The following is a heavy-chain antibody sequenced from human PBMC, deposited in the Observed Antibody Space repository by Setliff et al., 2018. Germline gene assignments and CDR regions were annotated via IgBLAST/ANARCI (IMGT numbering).Heavy chain of an antibody. CDR1: GGSISSGGYY. CDR3: ASSQPDYCSSTSCYGALDY. J-gene: IGHJ4*02. CDR2: IYYSGST. D-gene: IGHD2-2*01. V-gene: IGHV4-31*03. Sequence: PSETLSLTCTVSGGSISSGGYYWSWIRQHPGKGLEWIGYIYYSGSTYYNPSLKSRVTISVDTSKNQFSLKLSSVTAADTAVYYCASSQPDYCSSTSCYGALDYWGQGTLVTVSS.